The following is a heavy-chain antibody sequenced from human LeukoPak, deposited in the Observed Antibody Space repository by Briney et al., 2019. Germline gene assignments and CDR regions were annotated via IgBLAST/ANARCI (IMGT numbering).Heavy chain of an antibody. CDR3: ASRGRWLQSPIDY. J-gene: IGHJ4*02. D-gene: IGHD5-24*01. Sequence: GGALRLSGAASGVIVGSNYMSWVRQAPGKGVEWVSVIYSGGSTYYADSVKGRFTFSRDNSKNTLYLQMNSLRAEDTAVYYCASRGRWLQSPIDYWGQGTLVTVSS. CDR2: IYSGGST. CDR1: GVIVGSNY. V-gene: IGHV3-53*01.